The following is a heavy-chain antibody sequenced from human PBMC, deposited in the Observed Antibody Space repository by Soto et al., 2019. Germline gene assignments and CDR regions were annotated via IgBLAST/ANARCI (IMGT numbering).Heavy chain of an antibody. V-gene: IGHV1-3*01. CDR1: GYTFTSYA. CDR3: ASGAWGDFWSGYYIGMDV. D-gene: IGHD3-3*01. CDR2: INAGNGNT. Sequence: VASVKVSCKASGYTFTSYAMHWVRQAPGQGLEWMGWINAGNGNTKYSQKFQGRVTITRDTSASTAYMELSSLRSEDTAVYYCASGAWGDFWSGYYIGMDVWGQGTTVTVSS. J-gene: IGHJ6*02.